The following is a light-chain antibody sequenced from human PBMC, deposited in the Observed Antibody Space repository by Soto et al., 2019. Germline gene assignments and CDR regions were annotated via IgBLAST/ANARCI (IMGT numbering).Light chain of an antibody. CDR1: QSVNSY. Sequence: EIVLTQSPATLSLSPGERATISCRASQSVNSYLAWYQQKPGQAPRLLIYDASNRATGIPARFSGSGSGSAFSLTISSLEPEDFEVYYCQQRSYWPPMYTFGQGTKLEIK. J-gene: IGKJ2*01. V-gene: IGKV3-11*01. CDR3: QQRSYWPPMYT. CDR2: DAS.